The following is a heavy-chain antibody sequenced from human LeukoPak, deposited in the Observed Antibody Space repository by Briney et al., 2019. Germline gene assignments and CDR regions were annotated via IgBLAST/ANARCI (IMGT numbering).Heavy chain of an antibody. CDR3: AVSGYSYEGAFDI. J-gene: IGHJ3*02. V-gene: IGHV1-2*02. D-gene: IGHD5-18*01. CDR2: INPNSGGT. Sequence: GASVKVSCKASGYTFTSYAMNWVRQAPGQGLEWMGWINPNSGGTNYAQKFQGRVTMTRDTSISTAYMELSRLRSDDTAVYYCAVSGYSYEGAFDIWGQGTMVTVSS. CDR1: GYTFTSYA.